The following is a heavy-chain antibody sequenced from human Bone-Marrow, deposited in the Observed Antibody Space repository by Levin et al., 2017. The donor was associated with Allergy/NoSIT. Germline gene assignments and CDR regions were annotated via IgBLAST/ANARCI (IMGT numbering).Heavy chain of an antibody. J-gene: IGHJ5*02. D-gene: IGHD5-12*01. CDR2: ITTYNSNA. V-gene: IGHV1-18*01. CDR1: GYSFSTYP. CDR3: ARDASIMATTGENWFAP. Sequence: GESLKISCKTSGYSFSTYPINWVRQAPGQGLEWMGWITTYNSNAKYTQKFQGRVSMTTDTSTSTAYMELTSLRSDDTAVYYCARDASIMATTGENWFAPWGQGTLVTVSS.